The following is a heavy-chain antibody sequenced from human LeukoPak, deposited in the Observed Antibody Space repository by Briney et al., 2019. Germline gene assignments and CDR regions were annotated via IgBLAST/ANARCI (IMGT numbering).Heavy chain of an antibody. J-gene: IGHJ6*02. CDR2: IIPIFGTA. Sequence: SVKVSCKASGGTFSSYAVNWVRQAPGQGLEWMGGIIPIFGTANYAQRFQGRVTITADESTSTAYMELSSLRSEDTAVYYCARETLGGRGYYYYGMDVWGQGTTVTVSS. D-gene: IGHD4-23*01. V-gene: IGHV1-69*13. CDR3: ARETLGGRGYYYYGMDV. CDR1: GGTFSSYA.